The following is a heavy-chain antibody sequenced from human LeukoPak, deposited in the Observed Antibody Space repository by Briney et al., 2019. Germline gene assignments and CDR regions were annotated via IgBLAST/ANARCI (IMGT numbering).Heavy chain of an antibody. CDR1: GFTFSSYW. Sequence: PGGSLRLSCAASGFTFSSYWMHWVRQAPGKGLAWVSRINSDGSSTSYADSVKGRFTISRDNAKNTLYLQMNSLRAEDTAVYYCARPQNYYYGMDVWGQGTTVTVSS. J-gene: IGHJ6*02. CDR3: ARPQNYYYGMDV. CDR2: INSDGSST. V-gene: IGHV3-74*01.